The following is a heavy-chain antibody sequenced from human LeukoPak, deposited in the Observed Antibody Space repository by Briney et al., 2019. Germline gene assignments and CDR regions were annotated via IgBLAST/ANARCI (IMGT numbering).Heavy chain of an antibody. CDR2: INPSGGST. J-gene: IGHJ4*02. V-gene: IGHV1-46*01. Sequence: ASVKVSCKASGYTFTTYHIHWVRQAPGQGLEWMGMINPSGGSTGYAQKFQGRLTLTRDTSTSTFYMELNSLRSDDTAVYYCARSLWFGELPTDYWGQGTLVTVSS. CDR3: ARSLWFGELPTDY. D-gene: IGHD3-10*01. CDR1: GYTFTTYH.